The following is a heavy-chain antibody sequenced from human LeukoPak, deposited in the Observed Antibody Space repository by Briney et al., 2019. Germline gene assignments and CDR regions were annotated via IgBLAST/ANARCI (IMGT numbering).Heavy chain of an antibody. D-gene: IGHD2-15*01. CDR2: IWYDGSNE. CDR3: ARGGRLLRTPCGD. V-gene: IGHV3-33*01. Sequence: TGGSLRLSCAASGFTVSTCGMHWVRQAPGKGLEWVAVIWYDGSNEYYADSVKGRFTISRDDSKNTLYLQMNSLRAEDTAVYYCARGGRLLRTPCGDWGQGTLVTVSS. CDR1: GFTVSTCG. J-gene: IGHJ4*02.